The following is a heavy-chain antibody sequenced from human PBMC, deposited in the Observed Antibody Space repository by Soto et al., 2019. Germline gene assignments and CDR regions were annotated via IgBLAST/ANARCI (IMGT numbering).Heavy chain of an antibody. Sequence: PGGSLRLSCSASGFTFSSYAMHWVRQAPGKGLEYVSAISSNGGSTYYADSVKGRFTISRDNSKNTLYLQMSSLRAEDTAVYYCVKDALGGYDSSGYLPYYFDYWGQGTLVTVS. CDR3: VKDALGGYDSSGYLPYYFDY. CDR2: ISSNGGST. CDR1: GFTFSSYA. D-gene: IGHD3-22*01. J-gene: IGHJ4*02. V-gene: IGHV3-64D*06.